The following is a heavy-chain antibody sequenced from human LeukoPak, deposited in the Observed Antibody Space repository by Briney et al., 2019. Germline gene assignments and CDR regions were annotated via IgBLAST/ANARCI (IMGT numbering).Heavy chain of an antibody. D-gene: IGHD6-19*01. CDR1: GGSISSGDHY. J-gene: IGHJ4*02. CDR2: IYYSGTT. CDR3: ARGSSGWPDDY. V-gene: IGHV4-31*03. Sequence: SETLSLTCTVSGGSISSGDHYWSWVRQLPGKGLEWIGYIYYSGTTYSNPSHKSRITISVDTSKNQFSLKLSSVTAADTAVYYCARGSSGWPDDYWGQGTLVTVSS.